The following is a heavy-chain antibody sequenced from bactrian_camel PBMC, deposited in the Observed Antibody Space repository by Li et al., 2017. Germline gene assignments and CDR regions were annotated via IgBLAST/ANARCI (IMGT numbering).Heavy chain of an antibody. CDR2: IFPLGNIP. Sequence: HVQLVESGGGSAQAGGSLSLSCTASGCTSRNSRDYCMAWFRQLPGAGREAVAAIFPLGNIPYHADPVKGRFFISRDSAKKMVYLKMNLLKPEDTAMYFCAAENADGYCLSLRYNYWGQGTQVTVS. J-gene: IGHJ4*01. V-gene: IGHV3S1*01. CDR1: GCTSRNSRDYC. CDR3: AAENADGYCLSLRYNY. D-gene: IGHD2*01.